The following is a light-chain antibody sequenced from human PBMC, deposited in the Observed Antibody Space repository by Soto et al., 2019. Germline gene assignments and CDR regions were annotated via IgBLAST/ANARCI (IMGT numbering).Light chain of an antibody. J-gene: IGLJ1*01. CDR2: GNS. Sequence: QSMLTQPPTVSGAPGQRVTISCTGSSSNIGAGYDVHWYQQLPGTAPKLLIYGNSNRPSGVPDRFSGSKSGTSASLAITGLQAEDEADYYCQSYDSSLSGLVFGTGTKVTVL. V-gene: IGLV1-40*01. CDR3: QSYDSSLSGLV. CDR1: SSNIGAGYD.